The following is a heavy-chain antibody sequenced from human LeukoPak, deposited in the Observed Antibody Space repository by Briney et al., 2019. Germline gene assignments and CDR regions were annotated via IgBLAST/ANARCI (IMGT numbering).Heavy chain of an antibody. J-gene: IGHJ6*02. CDR2: MNPNSGNT. V-gene: IGHV1-8*01. Sequence: ASVKVSCKASGYTFTSYDINWVRQATGQGLEWMGWMNPNSGNTGYAQKFQGRVTMTRNTSISTAYMELSSLRSEDTAVYYCARDCVVVVPAAISCYYGMDVWGQGTTVTVSS. D-gene: IGHD2-2*01. CDR1: GYTFTSYD. CDR3: ARDCVVVVPAAISCYYGMDV.